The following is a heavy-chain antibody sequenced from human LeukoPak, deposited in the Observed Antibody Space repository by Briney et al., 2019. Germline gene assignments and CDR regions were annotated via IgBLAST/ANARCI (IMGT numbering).Heavy chain of an antibody. J-gene: IGHJ5*02. CDR3: ARGVVVVPAATAGSNWFDP. CDR1: GYTFTSYA. CDR2: IIPIFGTA. V-gene: IGHV1-69*13. D-gene: IGHD2-2*01. Sequence: SVKVSCTASGYTFTSYAMNRVRQAPGQGLEWMGGIIPIFGTANYAQKFQGRVTITADESTSTAYMELSSLRSEDTAVYYCARGVVVVPAATAGSNWFDPWGQGTLVTVSS.